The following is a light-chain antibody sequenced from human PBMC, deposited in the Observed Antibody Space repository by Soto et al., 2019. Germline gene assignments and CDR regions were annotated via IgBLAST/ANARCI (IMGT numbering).Light chain of an antibody. Sequence: DIQMTQSPSTLPASVGDRVTIACRASQTISSWLSWYQQKPGKAPKLLIYKASTLKSGVPSRFSGSGSGTGFTLTISSLQPDDFATYYCQHYNSYSEAFGQGTKVDIK. V-gene: IGKV1-5*03. CDR2: KAS. J-gene: IGKJ1*01. CDR1: QTISSW. CDR3: QHYNSYSEA.